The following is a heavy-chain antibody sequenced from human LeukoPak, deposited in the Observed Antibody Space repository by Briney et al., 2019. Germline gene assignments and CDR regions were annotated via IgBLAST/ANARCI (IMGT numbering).Heavy chain of an antibody. J-gene: IGHJ4*02. V-gene: IGHV3-49*04. Sequence: PGGSLRLSCTASGFTFGDYAMSWVRQAPGKGLEWVGFIRSKAYGGTTEYAPSVKGRFTISRDDSKSIAYLQMHTVKTTHTARYYCTRLAGDYDILCGYYANAFDYWGQGTLVTVSS. CDR3: TRLAGDYDILCGYYANAFDY. D-gene: IGHD3-9*01. CDR2: IRSKAYGGTT. CDR1: GFTFGDYA.